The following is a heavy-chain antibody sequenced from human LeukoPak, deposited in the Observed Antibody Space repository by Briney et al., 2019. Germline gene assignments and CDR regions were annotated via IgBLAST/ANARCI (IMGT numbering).Heavy chain of an antibody. J-gene: IGHJ4*02. Sequence: GGPLRLSCAVSGLTFSRYAMSWVRQAQGKGLEGVSAISESGSGTYYAASVKGRFTISRHNSKDTLSLQMNSLRAEDTAVYYCAKDIAQGYTFGSIEQDYWGQGTLVTVSS. CDR3: AKDIAQGYTFGSIEQDY. V-gene: IGHV3-23*01. D-gene: IGHD5-18*01. CDR1: GLTFSRYA. CDR2: ISESGSGT.